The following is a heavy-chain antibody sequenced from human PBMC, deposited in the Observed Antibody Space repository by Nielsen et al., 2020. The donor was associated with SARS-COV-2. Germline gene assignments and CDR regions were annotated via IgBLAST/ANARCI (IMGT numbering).Heavy chain of an antibody. D-gene: IGHD6-13*01. J-gene: IGHJ6*02. CDR2: INPSGGST. V-gene: IGHV1-46*01. CDR3: AREPFAYSSSWEVGYGMDV. Sequence: WVRQAPGQGLEWMGIINPSGGSTSYAQKFQGRVTMTRDTSTSTVYMELSSLRAEDTAVYYCAREPFAYSSSWEVGYGMDVWGQGTTVTVSS.